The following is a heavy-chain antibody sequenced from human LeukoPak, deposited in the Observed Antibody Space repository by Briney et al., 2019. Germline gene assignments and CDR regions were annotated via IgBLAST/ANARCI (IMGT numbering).Heavy chain of an antibody. CDR2: IKDDGSDK. CDR3: VPLNWNPPGDFDR. V-gene: IGHV3-7*01. D-gene: IGHD1-20*01. Sequence: GGSLRLSCAASGFSLSAYWMNWVRQAPGKGLEWVANIKDDGSDKYYVDSVKGRFSISKDNAKNSLYLQMNSLRVEDTAVYYCVPLNWNPPGDFDRWGQGTLVTVSS. J-gene: IGHJ4*02. CDR1: GFSLSAYW.